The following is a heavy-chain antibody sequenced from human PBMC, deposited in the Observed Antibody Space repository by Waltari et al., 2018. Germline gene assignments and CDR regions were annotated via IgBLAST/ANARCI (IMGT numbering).Heavy chain of an antibody. V-gene: IGHV4-34*01. CDR1: GGSFSGYY. CDR2: INHSGST. CDR3: ARGLRVAVKLDY. Sequence: QVQLQQWGAGLLKPSETLSLTCAVYGGSFSGYYWSLIRQPPGKGLEWIGEINHSGSTNYNPSLKSRVTISVDTSKNQFSLKLSSVTAADTAVYYCARGLRVAVKLDYWGQGTLVTVSS. J-gene: IGHJ4*02. D-gene: IGHD6-19*01.